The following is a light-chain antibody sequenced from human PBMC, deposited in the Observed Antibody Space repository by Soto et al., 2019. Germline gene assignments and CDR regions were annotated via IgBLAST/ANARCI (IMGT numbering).Light chain of an antibody. Sequence: DIQMTQSPSSLSASVGDRVTITCRASQAIRDDLGWYQQKQGKAPKRLIYAASTLQSGVPSRFSGSGSGTEFTLTISSLQPEDFATYYCLHHNSYLALTFGGGTKVEIK. J-gene: IGKJ4*02. V-gene: IGKV1-17*01. CDR2: AAS. CDR1: QAIRDD. CDR3: LHHNSYLALT.